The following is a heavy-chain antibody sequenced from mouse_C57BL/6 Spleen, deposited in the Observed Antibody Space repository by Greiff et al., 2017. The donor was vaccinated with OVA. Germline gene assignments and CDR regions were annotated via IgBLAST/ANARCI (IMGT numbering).Heavy chain of an antibody. V-gene: IGHV2-2*01. Sequence: VQLQESGPGLVQPSQSLSITCTVSGFSLTSYGVHWVRQSPGKGLEWLGVIWSGGSTDYNAAFISRLSISKDNSKSQVFFKMNSLQADDTAIYYCARKRNYGNYAMDYWGQGTSVTVSS. D-gene: IGHD2-1*01. CDR3: ARKRNYGNYAMDY. CDR1: GFSLTSYG. CDR2: IWSGGST. J-gene: IGHJ4*01.